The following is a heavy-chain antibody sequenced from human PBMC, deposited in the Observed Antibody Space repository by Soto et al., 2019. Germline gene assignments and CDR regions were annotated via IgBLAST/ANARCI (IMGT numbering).Heavy chain of an antibody. CDR3: ARLGYCISTSCYYYYYGMDV. J-gene: IGHJ6*02. D-gene: IGHD2-2*01. CDR2: ISGSGGST. CDR1: GFTFSNYA. V-gene: IGHV3-23*01. Sequence: GSLRLSCAASGFTFSNYAVTWVRQAPGKGLEWVSAISGSGGSTYYADSVKGRFTISRDNSKNTLYLQMNSLRAEDTAVYYCARLGYCISTSCYYYYYGMDVWGQGTTVTVSS.